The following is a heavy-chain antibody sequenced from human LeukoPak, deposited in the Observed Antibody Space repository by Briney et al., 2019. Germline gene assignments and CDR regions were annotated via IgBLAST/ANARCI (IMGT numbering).Heavy chain of an antibody. J-gene: IGHJ4*02. V-gene: IGHV3-23*01. CDR2: ISGSGGST. CDR1: GFTFSSYA. Sequence: PGGSLRLSCAASGFTFSSYAMSWVRQAPGKGLEWVSAISGSGGSTYYADSVKGRFTISRDNSKNTLYLQMNSLRAEDTAVYYCAKGSLAITMIVVVTSGRYFDYWGQGTLVTVSS. D-gene: IGHD3-22*01. CDR3: AKGSLAITMIVVVTSGRYFDY.